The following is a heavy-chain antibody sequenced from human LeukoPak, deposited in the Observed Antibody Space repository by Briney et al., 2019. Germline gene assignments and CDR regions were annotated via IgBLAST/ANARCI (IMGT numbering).Heavy chain of an antibody. Sequence: PSETLSLTCTVSGGSISSSGSYWGWIRQPPGKGLEWIGSIYYGGNTYNPSLKSRVTISVDTSKNQLSLNLTSVNAADTAMYYCARVMAARREDLNWFDPWGQGTLVTVSS. CDR3: ARVMAARREDLNWFDP. J-gene: IGHJ5*02. D-gene: IGHD6-6*01. CDR1: GGSISSSGSY. CDR2: IYYGGNT. V-gene: IGHV4-39*07.